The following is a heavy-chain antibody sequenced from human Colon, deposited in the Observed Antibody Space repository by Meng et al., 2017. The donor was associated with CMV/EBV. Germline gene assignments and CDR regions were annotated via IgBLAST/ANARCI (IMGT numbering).Heavy chain of an antibody. CDR2: LNSGGGST. J-gene: IGHJ4*02. CDR3: DGSDY. V-gene: IGHV3-23*01. Sequence: GGSLRLSCAASGFAFSTYVMSWASQAPGKGLEWVSTLNSGGGSTYYADSVKGRFTISRDNSKNMLYLQMNSLRADDTAVYYCDGSDYWGQGTLVTVSS. CDR1: GFAFSTYV.